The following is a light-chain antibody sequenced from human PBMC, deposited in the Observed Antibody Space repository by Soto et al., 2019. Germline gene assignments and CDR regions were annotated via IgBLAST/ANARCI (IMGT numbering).Light chain of an antibody. J-gene: IGLJ1*01. CDR3: SSYTTTYTPLYV. V-gene: IGLV2-14*01. Sequence: QSALTQPASVSGSPGQSITISCAGTSSDIGGYNYVSWYQQHPDKAPKLMIYEVSNRPSGVSNRFSGSKSGNTASLTISGPQAEDEADYYCSSYTTTYTPLYVFGTGTKVTVL. CDR1: SSDIGGYNY. CDR2: EVS.